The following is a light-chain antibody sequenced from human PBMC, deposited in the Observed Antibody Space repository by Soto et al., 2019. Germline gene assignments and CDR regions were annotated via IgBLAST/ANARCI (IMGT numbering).Light chain of an antibody. Sequence: QSVLTQPPSVSAAPGQKVTISCSGSSSNIGNNYVSWYQHFPGTAPKLLIYDNNKRPSGIPDRFSGSKSGTSATLGITGLQTGDEADYYCGTWDSLLSAVVFGGGTKLTGL. CDR3: GTWDSLLSAVV. CDR1: SSNIGNNY. V-gene: IGLV1-51*01. CDR2: DNN. J-gene: IGLJ2*01.